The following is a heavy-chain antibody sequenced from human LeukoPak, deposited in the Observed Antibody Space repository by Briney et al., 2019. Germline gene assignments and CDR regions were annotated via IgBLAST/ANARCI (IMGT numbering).Heavy chain of an antibody. Sequence: PSETLSLTCTVSGGSISSSGYYWGYLRQPPGTGREWIGSIHYTGSTYYNLSLKSRVTISVDTSKKQFSLKLSSVTAADTAVYYCARARVIAATQTFDYWGQGTLVTVSS. J-gene: IGHJ4*02. CDR1: GGSISSSGYY. D-gene: IGHD2-15*01. CDR3: ARARVIAATQTFDY. V-gene: IGHV4-39*01. CDR2: IHYTGST.